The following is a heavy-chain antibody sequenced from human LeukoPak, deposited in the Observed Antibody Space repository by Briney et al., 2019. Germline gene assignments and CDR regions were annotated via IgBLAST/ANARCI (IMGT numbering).Heavy chain of an antibody. CDR3: AKGPALRVAVVVVAAKREGY. CDR2: ISGSGGST. D-gene: IGHD2-15*01. V-gene: IGHV3-23*01. Sequence: PGGSLRLSCAASGFTFSSYAMSWVRQAPGKGLEWVSAISGSGGSTYYADSVKGRFTISRDNSKNTLYLQMNSLRAEDTAVYYCAKGPALRVAVVVVAAKREGYWGQGTLVTVSS. J-gene: IGHJ4*02. CDR1: GFTFSSYA.